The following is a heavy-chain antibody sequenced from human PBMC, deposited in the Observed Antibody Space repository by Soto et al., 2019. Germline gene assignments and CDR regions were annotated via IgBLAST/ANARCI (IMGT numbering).Heavy chain of an antibody. CDR1: GFTFSSYW. CDR3: AGDGMATSTDY. D-gene: IGHD5-12*01. J-gene: IGHJ4*02. Sequence: GGSLRLSCSASGFTFSSYWMHWVRQAPGKGLVWVSRINSDGSSTSYADSVKGRFTISRDNAKNTLYLQMNSLRAEDTAVYYCAGDGMATSTDYWGQGTLVTASS. V-gene: IGHV3-74*01. CDR2: INSDGSST.